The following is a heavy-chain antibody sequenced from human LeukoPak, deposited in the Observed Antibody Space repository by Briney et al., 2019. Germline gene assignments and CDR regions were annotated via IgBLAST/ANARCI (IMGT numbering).Heavy chain of an antibody. CDR3: VKVPKYYDSSGYFNF. CDR2: LSGSGGST. Sequence: GGSLTLSCAASGFTFSCYPMSWVRQAPGKGLEGVSALSGSGGSTYYADHVKGRFTISSYNSKDPLDLQMNSRSAEDTALLYGVKVPKYYDSSGYFNFWGQGTGVSVSS. J-gene: IGHJ4*02. CDR1: GFTFSCYP. D-gene: IGHD3-22*01. V-gene: IGHV3-23*01.